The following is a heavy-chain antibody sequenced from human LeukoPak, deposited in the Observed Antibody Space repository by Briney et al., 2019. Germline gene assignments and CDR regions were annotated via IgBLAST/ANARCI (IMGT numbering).Heavy chain of an antibody. CDR3: ARLTFTTRPVDV. CDR2: INHSGST. V-gene: IGHV4-34*01. Sequence: PSETLSLTCAVYGGSFSGYYWSWIRQPPGKGLEWIGEINHSGSTNYNPSLKSRVTISVDTSNNQFSLKLSSVTAADTAVYYCARLTFTTRPVDVWGKGTTVTVSS. CDR1: GGSFSGYY. D-gene: IGHD6-6*01. J-gene: IGHJ6*04.